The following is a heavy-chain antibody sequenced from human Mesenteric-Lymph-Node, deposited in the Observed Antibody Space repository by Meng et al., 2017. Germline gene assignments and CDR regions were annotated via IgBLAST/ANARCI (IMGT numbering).Heavy chain of an antibody. CDR2: INHSGST. CDR3: ARDHCGGCQTNWFDT. V-gene: IGHV4-34*01. Sequence: SETLSLTCAVYGGSFSGYYWSWIRQPPGKGLEWIGEINHSGSTNYNPALTNRVTMSVDTSKNQFSLKLRSVTAADTAVYYCARDHCGGCQTNWFDTWGQGTRVTVSS. CDR1: GGSFSGYY. D-gene: IGHD2-21*01. J-gene: IGHJ5*02.